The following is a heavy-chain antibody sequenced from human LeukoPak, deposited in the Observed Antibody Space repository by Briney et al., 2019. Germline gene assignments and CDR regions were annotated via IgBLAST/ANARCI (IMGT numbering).Heavy chain of an antibody. CDR2: ISGSGDRT. V-gene: IGHV3-23*01. Sequence: GGSLRLSCAASGFTFSSYWMSWVRQAPGKGLEWVSAISGSGDRTFYADSVKGRLTISRDNSKNTLYLQLNTVRAEDTALYYCARGGTNYYYMDVWGNGTTVTVSS. J-gene: IGHJ6*03. CDR3: ARGGTNYYYMDV. D-gene: IGHD3-10*01. CDR1: GFTFSSYW.